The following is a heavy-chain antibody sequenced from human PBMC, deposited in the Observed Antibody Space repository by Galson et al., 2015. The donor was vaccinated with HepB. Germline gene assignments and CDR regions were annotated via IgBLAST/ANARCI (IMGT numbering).Heavy chain of an antibody. V-gene: IGHV3-48*02. CDR3: ARDPGGGYGMDV. CDR1: GFTFSSYC. D-gene: IGHD1-26*01. CDR2: ISSSSSTI. Sequence: SLRLSCVASGFTFSSYCMNWVRQAPGKGLEWVSYISSSSSTIYYADSVRGRFTISRDNAKNSLYLQMNSLRDEDTAVYYCARDPGGGYGMDVWGQGTTVTVSS. J-gene: IGHJ6*02.